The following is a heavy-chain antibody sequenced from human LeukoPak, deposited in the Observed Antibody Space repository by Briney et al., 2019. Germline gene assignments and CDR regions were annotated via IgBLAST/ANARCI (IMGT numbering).Heavy chain of an antibody. Sequence: GGSLRLSCAASGFTFSSYDMHWVRQATGKGLEWVSATGTAGDTYYPGSVKGRFTISGENAKNSLYLQMNSLRAGDTAVYYCARFSGSEGAFDIWGQGTMVTVSS. J-gene: IGHJ3*02. D-gene: IGHD1-26*01. CDR1: GFTFSSYD. CDR3: ARFSGSEGAFDI. V-gene: IGHV3-13*01. CDR2: TGTAGDT.